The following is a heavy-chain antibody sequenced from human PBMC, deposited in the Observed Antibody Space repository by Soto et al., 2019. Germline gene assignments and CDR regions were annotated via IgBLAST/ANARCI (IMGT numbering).Heavy chain of an antibody. V-gene: IGHV3-64D*06. CDR3: VKGNQLLRYYFEY. J-gene: IGHJ4*02. CDR2: ITSNGDNT. D-gene: IGHD2-2*01. CDR1: GFTFSNFA. Sequence: GGSLRLSCSASGFTFSNFALHWVRQAPGKGLEYVSGITSNGDNTYHADSVQGRFTISRDNSKSTLYLQMTSLRVEDTAVYYCVKGNQLLRYYFEYWGRGALVTVSS.